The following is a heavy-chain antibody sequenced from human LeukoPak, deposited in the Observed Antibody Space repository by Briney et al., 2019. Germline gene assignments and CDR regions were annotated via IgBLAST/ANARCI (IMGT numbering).Heavy chain of an antibody. CDR1: GGTFSSYA. CDR3: ARYYYDSSGYYPD. J-gene: IGHJ4*02. CDR2: IIPIFGTA. V-gene: IGHV1-69*13. Sequence: SVKVSCKASGGTFSSYAISWVRQAPGQGLEWMGGIIPIFGTANYAQKFQGRVTITADESTSTAYMGLSSLRSEDTAVYYCARYYYDSSGYYPDWGQGTLVTVSS. D-gene: IGHD3-22*01.